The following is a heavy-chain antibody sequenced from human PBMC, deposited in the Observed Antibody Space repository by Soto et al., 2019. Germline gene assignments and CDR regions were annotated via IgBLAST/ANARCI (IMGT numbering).Heavy chain of an antibody. D-gene: IGHD6-25*01. CDR3: ASTLSHSGSFDP. Sequence: QVQLVQSGAEVKKPGASVKVSCKASGYTFTSYGISWVRQAPGQGLEWMGWISAYNGNTNYAQKLQPKXXHXTXXTTHTPDMELRRHRSDDTAVYYCASTLSHSGSFDPWRQGTLVTVSS. V-gene: IGHV1-18*01. CDR1: GYTFTSYG. J-gene: IGHJ5*02. CDR2: ISAYNGNT.